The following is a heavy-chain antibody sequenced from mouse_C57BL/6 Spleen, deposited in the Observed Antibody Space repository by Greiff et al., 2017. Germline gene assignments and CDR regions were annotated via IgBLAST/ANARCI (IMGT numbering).Heavy chain of an antibody. D-gene: IGHD3-2*02. V-gene: IGHV1-69*01. J-gene: IGHJ2*01. CDR3: ATDSSGYVH. CDR2: IDPSDSYT. CDR1: GYTFTSYW. Sequence: VQLQQPGAELVMPGASVKLSCKASGYTFTSYWMHWVKQRPGQGLEWIGEIDPSDSYTNYNQKFKGKSTLTVDKSSSTAYMKLSSLTSEDSAVYYCATDSSGYVHWGQGTTLTVSS.